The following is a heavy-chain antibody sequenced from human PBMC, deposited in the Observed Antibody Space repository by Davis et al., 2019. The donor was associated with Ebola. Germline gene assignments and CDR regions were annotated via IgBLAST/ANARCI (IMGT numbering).Heavy chain of an antibody. CDR2: ISNGGRT. V-gene: IGHV4-59*08. Sequence: SETLSLTCSVSGGSVGSDYWSWIRQSPGKGLEWIAFISNGGRTIYNPSLRGRVTISIDTSKNQFSLEVRSVTAADTAVYYCARPERSNSWDDWGQGPLVTVSS. D-gene: IGHD6-13*01. J-gene: IGHJ4*02. CDR3: ARPERSNSWDD. CDR1: GGSVGSDY.